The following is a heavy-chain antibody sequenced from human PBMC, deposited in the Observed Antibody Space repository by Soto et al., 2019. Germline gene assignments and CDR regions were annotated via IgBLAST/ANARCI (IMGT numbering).Heavy chain of an antibody. CDR1: GGSFSGYY. V-gene: IGHV4-34*01. CDR2: INHSGST. Sequence: SETLSLTCAVYGGSFSGYYWSWIRQPPGKGLEWIGEINHSGSTNYNPSLKSRVTISVDTSKNQFSLKLGSVTAADTAVYYCARFRALGDPPPGNFDYWGQGTLVTVSS. CDR3: ARFRALGDPPPGNFDY. J-gene: IGHJ4*02. D-gene: IGHD2-21*02.